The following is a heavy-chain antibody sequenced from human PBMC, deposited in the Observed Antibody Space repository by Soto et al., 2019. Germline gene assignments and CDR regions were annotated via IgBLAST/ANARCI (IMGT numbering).Heavy chain of an antibody. CDR1: GFTFSSYG. CDR3: ARDRYSGYEIDY. Sequence: GGSLRLCFAASGFTFSSYGMHWVRQAPGKGLEWVAVIWYDGSNKYYADSVKGRFTISRDNSKNTLYLQMNSLRAEDTAVYYSARDRYSGYEIDYWGQGTLVTVSS. D-gene: IGHD5-12*01. J-gene: IGHJ4*02. V-gene: IGHV3-33*01. CDR2: IWYDGSNK.